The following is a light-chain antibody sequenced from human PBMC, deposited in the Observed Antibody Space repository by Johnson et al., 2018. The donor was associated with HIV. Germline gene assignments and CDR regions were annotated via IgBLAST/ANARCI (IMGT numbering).Light chain of an antibody. J-gene: IGLJ1*01. CDR3: GTWDSRLSAFV. CDR1: SSNIGNNY. CDR2: DND. Sequence: VLTQPPSVSAAPGQKVTISCSGSSSNIGNNYVSWYQQLPGTAPKLLIYDNDKRPSGIPDRFSASKSDTSATLGITGLQTGDEADYYCGTWDSRLSAFVFGTGTKVTVL. V-gene: IGLV1-51*01.